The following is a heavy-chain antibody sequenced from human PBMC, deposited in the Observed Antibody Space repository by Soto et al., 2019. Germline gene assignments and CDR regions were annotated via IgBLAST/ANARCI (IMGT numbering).Heavy chain of an antibody. V-gene: IGHV3-23*01. CDR2: ISDSGGST. CDR1: GFTFSSYA. J-gene: IGHJ4*02. CDR3: AKTPFRVVRLGLHFDY. D-gene: IGHD2-15*01. Sequence: GGSLRLSCAASGFTFSSYAMSWVRQAPGKGLEWVSAISDSGGSTYYADSVKGRFTISRDTSKNTLYLQMNSLRAEDTAVYYCAKTPFRVVRLGLHFDYWGQGTLVTVSS.